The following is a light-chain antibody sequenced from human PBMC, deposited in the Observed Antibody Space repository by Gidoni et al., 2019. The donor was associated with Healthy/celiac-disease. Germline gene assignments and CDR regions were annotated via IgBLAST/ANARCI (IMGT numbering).Light chain of an antibody. V-gene: IGKV1-27*01. CDR1: QGISNY. CDR3: QKYNSARTWT. Sequence: DIQMTQSPSSLSASVGDRVTITCRASQGISNYLAWYQQKPGKVPKLLIYAASTLQSGVPSRFSGSGSGTDFTLTISSLQPEDVATYYCQKYNSARTWTFXQXTKVEIK. CDR2: AAS. J-gene: IGKJ1*01.